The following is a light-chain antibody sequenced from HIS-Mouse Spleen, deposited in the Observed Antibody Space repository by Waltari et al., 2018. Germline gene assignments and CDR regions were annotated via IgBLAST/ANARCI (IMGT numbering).Light chain of an antibody. V-gene: IGLV1-40*01. J-gene: IGLJ1*01. CDR3: QSYDSSLSAHYV. CDR2: GNS. Sequence: QSVLTQPPSVSGAPGQRVTISCTGSSSNIGAGYDVHWYQQLPGTAPKRLIYGNSNRPSGVPDRFAGSKSGTSASLAITGLQAEEEADYYCQSYDSSLSAHYVFGTGTKVTVL. CDR1: SSNIGAGYD.